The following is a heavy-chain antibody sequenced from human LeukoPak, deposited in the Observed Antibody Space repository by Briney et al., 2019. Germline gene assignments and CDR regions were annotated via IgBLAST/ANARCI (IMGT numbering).Heavy chain of an antibody. D-gene: IGHD2-15*01. CDR3: AQQLGYCSRGSCYFTY. V-gene: IGHV3-23*01. CDR1: GFTLSGSA. J-gene: IGHJ4*02. Sequence: GGSLRLSCAASGFTLSGSAMSWVRQAPGKGLEWVSAISTSGGTTYYADSVKGRFTISRDNSKNTLYLQMNSLRAEDTAVYYCAQQLGYCSRGSCYFTYWGQGTLVTVSS. CDR2: ISTSGGTT.